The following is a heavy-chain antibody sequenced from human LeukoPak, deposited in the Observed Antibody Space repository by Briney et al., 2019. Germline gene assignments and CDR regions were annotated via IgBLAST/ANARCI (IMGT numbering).Heavy chain of an antibody. D-gene: IGHD1-1*01. CDR3: AKRYIANTGPIDY. Sequence: GGSLRLSCAASGLTFSDYAMSWVRQAPGQGLEWVSGISGSAQRTYYADTVKGRFTISRDNFKRTLYLEMNSLRAEDTAVYYCAKRYIANTGPIDYWGQGTLVTVSS. CDR1: GLTFSDYA. J-gene: IGHJ4*02. CDR2: ISGSAQRT. V-gene: IGHV3-23*01.